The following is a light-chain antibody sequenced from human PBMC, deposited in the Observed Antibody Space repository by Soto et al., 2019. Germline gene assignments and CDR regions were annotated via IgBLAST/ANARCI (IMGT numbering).Light chain of an antibody. V-gene: IGLV2-8*01. CDR1: SSDVGGSDY. Sequence: QSALTQPPSASGSPGQSVTISCTGTSSDVGGSDYVSWYQHHPGKAPILMIYDVSKRPSGVPDRFSGSKSGNMASLTVSGLQAEDEADYYCISHVGHSNVFGTGTKVTVL. J-gene: IGLJ1*01. CDR3: ISHVGHSNV. CDR2: DVS.